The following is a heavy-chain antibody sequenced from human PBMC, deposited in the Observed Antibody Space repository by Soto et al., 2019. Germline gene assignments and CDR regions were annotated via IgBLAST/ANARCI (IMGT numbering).Heavy chain of an antibody. Sequence: SETLSLTCTVSGGSISSYYWSWIRQPPGKGLEWIGYIFYSGTINYNPSITSRVTVSVDTSKNQFSLKLSSVTAADTAVYYCARVGGAPLGAFGIWGQGTMVTVSS. CDR2: IFYSGTI. D-gene: IGHD1-26*01. V-gene: IGHV4-59*01. CDR3: ARVGGAPLGAFGI. CDR1: GGSISSYY. J-gene: IGHJ3*02.